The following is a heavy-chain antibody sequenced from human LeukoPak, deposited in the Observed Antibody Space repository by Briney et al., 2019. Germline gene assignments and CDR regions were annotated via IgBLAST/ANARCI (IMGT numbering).Heavy chain of an antibody. Sequence: GGSLRLSCAASGFTFSSYEMNWVRQAPGKGLEWVSYISSSGSTIYYADSVKSRFTISRDNAKNSLYLQMNSLRAEDTAVYYCARDPLTGDIDYWGQGTLVTVSS. CDR1: GFTFSSYE. CDR2: ISSSGSTI. CDR3: ARDPLTGDIDY. D-gene: IGHD1-14*01. J-gene: IGHJ4*02. V-gene: IGHV3-48*03.